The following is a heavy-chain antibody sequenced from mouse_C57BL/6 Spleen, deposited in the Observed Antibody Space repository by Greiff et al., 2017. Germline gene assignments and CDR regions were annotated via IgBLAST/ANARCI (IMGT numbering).Heavy chain of an antibody. D-gene: IGHD3-2*02. J-gene: IGHJ3*01. Sequence: QVQLQQPGAELVMPGASVKLSCKASGYTFTSYWMHWVKQRPGQGLEWIGEIYPSDSYTNYNQKFKGKSTLTVDKSSSTAYMQLSSLTSEDSAVYYCARWGSGYVAWFAYWGQGTLVTVSA. CDR2: IYPSDSYT. CDR1: GYTFTSYW. V-gene: IGHV1-69*01. CDR3: ARWGSGYVAWFAY.